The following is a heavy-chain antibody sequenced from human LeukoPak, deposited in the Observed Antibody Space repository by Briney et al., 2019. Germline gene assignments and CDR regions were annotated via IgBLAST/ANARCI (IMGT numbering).Heavy chain of an antibody. J-gene: IGHJ4*02. D-gene: IGHD1-26*01. Sequence: GGSLRLSCAASGFTFNAFEMSWVRQAPGKGLEWVSYISTSSSIIYFADSVKGRFTISRDNAKNSLYLQMDSLRAEDTAVYYCAREIVGATPYFDYWGRGTLVTVSS. CDR2: ISTSSSII. V-gene: IGHV3-48*03. CDR3: AREIVGATPYFDY. CDR1: GFTFNAFE.